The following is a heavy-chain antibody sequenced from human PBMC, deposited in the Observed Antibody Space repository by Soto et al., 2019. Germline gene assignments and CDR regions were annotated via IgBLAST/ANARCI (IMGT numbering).Heavy chain of an antibody. CDR2: IYHSGST. J-gene: IGHJ4*02. Sequence: QLQLQESGPGLVKPSETLSLTCTVSGGSISSSSNYWGWIRQPPGKELEWIGAIYHSGSTYYHPSLKSRVTISVDTSKNQFSLRLTSLTAADTAVYFCARQTGGFGYYFDYWGQGTLVTVSS. CDR3: ARQTGGFGYYFDY. CDR1: GGSISSSSNY. D-gene: IGHD3-16*01. V-gene: IGHV4-39*01.